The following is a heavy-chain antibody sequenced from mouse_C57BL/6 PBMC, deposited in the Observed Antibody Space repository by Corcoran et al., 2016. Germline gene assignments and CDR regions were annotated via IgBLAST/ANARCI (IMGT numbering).Heavy chain of an antibody. CDR1: GYTFTDYY. D-gene: IGHD2-1*01. V-gene: IGHV1-26*01. CDR2: INPNNGGT. J-gene: IGHJ2*01. CDR3: ARRGYYGNYHDY. Sequence: EVQLQQSGPELVKPGASVKISCKASGYTFTDYYMNWVKQSHGKSLEWIGDINPNNGGTSYNQKFKGKATLTVDKSSSTAYMELRSLTSEDSAVYYCARRGYYGNYHDYWGQGTTLTVSS.